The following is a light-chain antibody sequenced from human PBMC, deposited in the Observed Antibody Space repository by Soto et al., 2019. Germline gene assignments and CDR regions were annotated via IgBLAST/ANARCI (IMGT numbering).Light chain of an antibody. CDR3: QQYNNWPQT. V-gene: IGKV3-15*01. CDR2: GAS. J-gene: IGKJ2*01. CDR1: QSVSSN. Sequence: EIVMTQSPATLSLSPGERATLSCRASQSVSSNLAWYQQKPGQAPRLLIYGASTRATGIPARFSGSGSGTEFTLTISRLQSEDFAVYYCQQYNNWPQTFGQGTKLEIK.